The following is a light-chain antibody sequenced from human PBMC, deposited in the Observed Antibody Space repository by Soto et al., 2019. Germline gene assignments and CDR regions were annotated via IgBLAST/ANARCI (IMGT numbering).Light chain of an antibody. Sequence: EIVLTQSPGTLSLSPGERATLSCRASQSVSSSYLAWYQQKPGQAPRLLIYGASSRATGIPDRFSGSGSGTEFTLTTSRLEPEDFAVYYWQQYGSSLFTFGPGTKVYIK. CDR2: GAS. CDR1: QSVSSSY. J-gene: IGKJ3*01. V-gene: IGKV3-20*01. CDR3: QQYGSSLFT.